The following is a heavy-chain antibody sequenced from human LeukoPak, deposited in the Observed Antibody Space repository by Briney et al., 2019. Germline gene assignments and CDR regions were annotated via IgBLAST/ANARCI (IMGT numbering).Heavy chain of an antibody. D-gene: IGHD3-10*01. J-gene: IGHJ4*02. Sequence: ASVKVSCKASGYTFTGYYIHWVRQAPGQGLEWMGWTNPNSGATNYAQTFQGRVTMTRDTSITTAYMELSRLTSDDTAVYYCARVGLYGSGSYLVYWGQGTLVTVSS. CDR3: ARVGLYGSGSYLVY. CDR2: TNPNSGAT. CDR1: GYTFTGYY. V-gene: IGHV1-2*02.